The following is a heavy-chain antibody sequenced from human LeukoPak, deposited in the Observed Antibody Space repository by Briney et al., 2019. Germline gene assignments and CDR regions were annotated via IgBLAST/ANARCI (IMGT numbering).Heavy chain of an antibody. CDR2: CYHSGST. J-gene: IGHJ4*02. CDR1: GGSIISSGYF. CDR3: ARLGVPAAIAN. Sequence: PSETLSLTCTVSGGSIISSGYFWGWIRQPPGKGLEWIGSCYHSGSTYYNPSLKSRITISVDTSKNQFSLKVFSVTAADTATYYCARLGVPAAIANWGQGTLLTVSS. V-gene: IGHV4-39*01. D-gene: IGHD2-2*01.